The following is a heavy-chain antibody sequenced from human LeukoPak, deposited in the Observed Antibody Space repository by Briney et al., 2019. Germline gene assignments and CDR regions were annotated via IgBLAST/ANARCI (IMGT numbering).Heavy chain of an antibody. D-gene: IGHD6-13*01. CDR1: GGSISSSNW. V-gene: IGHV4-4*02. Sequence: SETLSLTCAVSGGSISSSNWWSWVRQPPGKGLEWIGEIYHSGSTNYNPSLKSRVTISVDKSKNQFSLKLSSVTAADTAVYYCARGRYSSSWCFDYWGQGTLVTVSS. J-gene: IGHJ4*02. CDR2: IYHSGST. CDR3: ARGRYSSSWCFDY.